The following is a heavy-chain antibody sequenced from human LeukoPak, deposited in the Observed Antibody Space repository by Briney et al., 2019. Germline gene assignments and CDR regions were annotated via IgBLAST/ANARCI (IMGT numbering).Heavy chain of an antibody. CDR2: INHSGST. CDR1: GGSFSGYY. D-gene: IGHD3-22*01. CDR3: ARGFYYDSSGYPMDV. J-gene: IGHJ6*02. Sequence: SETLSLTCAVYGGSFSGYYWSWIRQPPGKGLEWIGEINHSGSTNYNPSLKSRVTISVDTSKNQFSLKLGSVTAADTAVYYCARGFYYDSSGYPMDVWGQGTTVTVSS. V-gene: IGHV4-34*01.